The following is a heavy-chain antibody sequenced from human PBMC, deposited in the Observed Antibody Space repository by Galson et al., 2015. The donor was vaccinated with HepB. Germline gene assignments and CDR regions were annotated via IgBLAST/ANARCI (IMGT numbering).Heavy chain of an antibody. CDR3: ARDPPHDYGDSFDY. CDR2: ISYDGSNK. D-gene: IGHD4-17*01. CDR1: GFTFSSYA. V-gene: IGHV3-30-3*01. Sequence: SLRLSCAASGFTFSSYAMHWVRQAPGKGLEWVAVISYDGSNKYYADSVKGRFTISRDNSKNTLYLQMNSLRAEDTAVYYCARDPPHDYGDSFDYWGQGTLVTVSS. J-gene: IGHJ4*02.